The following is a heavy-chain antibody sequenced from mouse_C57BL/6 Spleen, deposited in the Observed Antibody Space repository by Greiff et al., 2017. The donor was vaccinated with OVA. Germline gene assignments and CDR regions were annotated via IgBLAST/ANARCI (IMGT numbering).Heavy chain of an antibody. Sequence: EVKVVESGGGLVKPGGSLELSCAASGFTFSSYAMSWVRQTPEKRLEWVATISDGGSYTYYPDNVKGRFTISRDNAKNNLYLQMSHLKSEDTAMYYCARELGGWFAYWGQGTLVTVSA. CDR1: GFTFSSYA. D-gene: IGHD4-1*01. J-gene: IGHJ3*01. CDR2: ISDGGSYT. CDR3: ARELGGWFAY. V-gene: IGHV5-4*01.